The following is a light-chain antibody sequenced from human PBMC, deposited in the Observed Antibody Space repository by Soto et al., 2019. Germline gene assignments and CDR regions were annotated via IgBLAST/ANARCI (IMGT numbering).Light chain of an antibody. Sequence: DIQMTQSPSTLSASVGDRVTITCRASQSISSWLAWYQQKPGKAPKLLIYKASSLESGVPSRFSGSGSGTDFTLTISSLQPDDFATYDCQQYNSYVTVGGGTKVEIK. CDR2: KAS. CDR1: QSISSW. CDR3: QQYNSYVT. J-gene: IGKJ4*01. V-gene: IGKV1-5*03.